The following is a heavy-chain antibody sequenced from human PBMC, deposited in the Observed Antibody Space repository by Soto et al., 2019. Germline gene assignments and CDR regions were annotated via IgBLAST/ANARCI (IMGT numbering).Heavy chain of an antibody. J-gene: IGHJ6*02. V-gene: IGHV4-59*01. Sequence: PSETLSLTCTVSGGSISSYYWSWIRQPPGKGLEWIGYIYYSGSTNYNPSLKSRVTISVDTSKNQFSLKLSSVTAADTAVYYCARGLCGGDCFPSYYYYYGMDVWGQGTTVTVS. CDR1: GGSISSYY. CDR3: ARGLCGGDCFPSYYYYYGMDV. CDR2: IYYSGST. D-gene: IGHD2-21*02.